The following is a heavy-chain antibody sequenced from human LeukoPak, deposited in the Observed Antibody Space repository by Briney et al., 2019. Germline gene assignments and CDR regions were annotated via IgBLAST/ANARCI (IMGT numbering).Heavy chain of an antibody. J-gene: IGHJ6*03. CDR3: ARVTIFGVVGYYYYYYMDV. Sequence: SETLSLTCTVSGGSISSYYWSWIRQPPGKGLEWIGYIYYSGSTNYNPSLKSRVTISVDTSKNQFSLKLSSVTAADTAVYYCARVTIFGVVGYYYYYYMDVWGKGTTVTVSS. V-gene: IGHV4-59*01. CDR1: GGSISSYY. D-gene: IGHD3-3*01. CDR2: IYYSGST.